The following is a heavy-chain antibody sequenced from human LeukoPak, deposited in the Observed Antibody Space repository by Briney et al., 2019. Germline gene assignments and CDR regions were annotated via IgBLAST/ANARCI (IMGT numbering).Heavy chain of an antibody. V-gene: IGHV5-51*01. Sequence: GESLKISCKGSGYSFTSYWIGWVRQMPGKGLEWMGIIYPGDSDTRYSPSFQGQVTISADKSISTAYLQWSSLKASDTAMYYCARNQNPKLPVYYYYYGMDVWGQGTTVTVSS. D-gene: IGHD1-1*01. CDR3: ARNQNPKLPVYYYYYGMDV. J-gene: IGHJ6*02. CDR1: GYSFTSYW. CDR2: IYPGDSDT.